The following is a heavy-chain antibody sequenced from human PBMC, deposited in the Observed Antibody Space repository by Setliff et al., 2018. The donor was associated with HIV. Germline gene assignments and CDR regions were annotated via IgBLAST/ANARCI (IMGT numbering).Heavy chain of an antibody. D-gene: IGHD6-6*01. CDR3: ARIYRSSWPFDACDI. CDR1: GFSFSNAW. J-gene: IGHJ3*02. V-gene: IGHV3-7*05. Sequence: LRRSCSASGFSFSNAWMNGVRQAPGKGLEWLANIKQDESEIYCVDSVRGRFTVSRDNARNSLYLQMNSLRAEDTAIYYCARIYRSSWPFDACDIWGQGTMVTVSS. CDR2: IKQDESEI.